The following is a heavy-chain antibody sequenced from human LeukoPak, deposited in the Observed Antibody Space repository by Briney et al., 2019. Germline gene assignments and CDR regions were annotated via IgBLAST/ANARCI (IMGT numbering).Heavy chain of an antibody. Sequence: ASVNVSCKASGYTFTGYYMHWVRQAPGQGLEWMGWINPNSGGTNYQGRVTMTRDTSISTAYMELSRLRSDDTAVYYCARAVNYYDSSGYTDYWGQGTLVTVSS. CDR2: INPNSGGT. D-gene: IGHD3-22*01. CDR1: GYTFTGYY. J-gene: IGHJ4*02. CDR3: ARAVNYYDSSGYTDY. V-gene: IGHV1-2*02.